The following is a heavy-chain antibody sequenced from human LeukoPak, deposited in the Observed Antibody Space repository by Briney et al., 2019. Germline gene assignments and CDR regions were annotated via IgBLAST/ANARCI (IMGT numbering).Heavy chain of an antibody. CDR2: INSDGSGT. D-gene: IGHD6-13*01. CDR1: GFTFSSYW. J-gene: IGHJ4*02. V-gene: IGHV3-74*01. Sequence: PGGSLRLSCAASGFTFSSYWMHWVRQAPGKGLVWVSRINSDGSGTSYADSVKGRFTTSRDNAKNTLYLQMNSLRAEDTAVYYCARALGIAPPQGYWGQGTLVTVSS. CDR3: ARALGIAPPQGY.